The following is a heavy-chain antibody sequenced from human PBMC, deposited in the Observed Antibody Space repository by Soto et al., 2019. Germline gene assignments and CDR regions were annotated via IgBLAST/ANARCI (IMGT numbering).Heavy chain of an antibody. D-gene: IGHD4-17*01. J-gene: IGHJ2*01. CDR1: GFTFSDYY. V-gene: IGHV3-11*06. CDR3: ARDPYGDAWYFDL. Sequence: QVQLVESGGGLVKPGGSLRLSCAASGFTFSDYYMSWIRQAPGKGREWVSYISSSSSYTNYADSVKGRFTISRDNAKNSLYLQMNSLRAEDTAVYYCARDPYGDAWYFDLWGRGTLVTVSS. CDR2: ISSSSSYT.